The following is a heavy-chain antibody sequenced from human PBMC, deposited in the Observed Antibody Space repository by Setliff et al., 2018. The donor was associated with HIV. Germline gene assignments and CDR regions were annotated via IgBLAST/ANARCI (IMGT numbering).Heavy chain of an antibody. V-gene: IGHV4-38-2*02. CDR3: ERDPAGGCSGGNCYPAGWFDP. J-gene: IGHJ5*02. Sequence: SETLSLTCAVSGYSISSGYYWGWIRQSPGKGLEWIGSIYHSGSIYYNPSLTSRVTISVDTSKNQFSLKLSYVTAADTAVYYCERDPAGGCSGGNCYPAGWFDPWGQGTLVTAPQ. D-gene: IGHD2-15*01. CDR2: IYHSGSI. CDR1: GYSISSGYY.